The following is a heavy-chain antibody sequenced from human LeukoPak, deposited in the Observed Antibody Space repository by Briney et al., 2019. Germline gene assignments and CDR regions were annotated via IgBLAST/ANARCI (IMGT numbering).Heavy chain of an antibody. Sequence: SETLSLTCTVSGDSNNSNNYYWGWVRQPPGKGLEWIGSISFTGSTYYNPSLKSRGTLSVDTSKNHFSLKLSSVTAADTAVYYCARHTYGSGTYYNAWGQGTLVTVSS. CDR1: GDSNNSNNYY. J-gene: IGHJ5*02. D-gene: IGHD3-10*01. CDR3: ARHTYGSGTYYNA. V-gene: IGHV4-39*01. CDR2: ISFTGST.